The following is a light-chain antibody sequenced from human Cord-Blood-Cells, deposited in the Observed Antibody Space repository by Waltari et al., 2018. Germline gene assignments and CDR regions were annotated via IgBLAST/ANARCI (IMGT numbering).Light chain of an antibody. CDR2: YDD. V-gene: IGLV1-36*01. J-gene: IGLJ1*01. Sequence: QSVLTQPPSVSEAPRQRVTISCSGSSSNIGNNAVNWYQQLPGKAPKLRTYYDDLLPSGVSDRFSGSKSGTSASLAISVLQSADEADYYCAAWDDSLNGYVFGTGTKVTVL. CDR3: AAWDDSLNGYV. CDR1: SSNIGNNA.